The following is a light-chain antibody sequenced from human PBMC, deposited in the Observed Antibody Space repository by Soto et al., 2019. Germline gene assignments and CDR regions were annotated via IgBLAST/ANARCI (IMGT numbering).Light chain of an antibody. Sequence: QSALTQPASVSGSPGQSITISCTGTINDVGGYNYVSWYQQHPGKVPKLMIYDVTDRPSGVSNRFSGSKSGNTASLTISGLQAEDEADYFCSSYASSSTPYVFGTGTKVTVL. CDR3: SSYASSSTPYV. CDR1: INDVGGYNY. J-gene: IGLJ1*01. CDR2: DVT. V-gene: IGLV2-14*03.